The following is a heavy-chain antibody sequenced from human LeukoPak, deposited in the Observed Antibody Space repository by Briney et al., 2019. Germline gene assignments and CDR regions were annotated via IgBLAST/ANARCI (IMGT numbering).Heavy chain of an antibody. J-gene: IGHJ3*02. Sequence: GGSLRLSCVASGFTVSSKYTNWVRQAPGKGLEWVSSISSSSSYIYYADSVKGRFTISRDNAKNSLYLQMNSLRAEDTAVYYCAREPIVVVVAATLSAFDIWGQGTMVTVSS. CDR1: GFTVSSKY. CDR2: ISSSSSYI. CDR3: AREPIVVVVAATLSAFDI. V-gene: IGHV3-21*01. D-gene: IGHD2-15*01.